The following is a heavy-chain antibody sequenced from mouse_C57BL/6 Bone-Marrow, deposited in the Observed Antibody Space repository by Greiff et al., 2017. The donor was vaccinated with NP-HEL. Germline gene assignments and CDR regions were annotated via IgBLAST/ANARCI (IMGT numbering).Heavy chain of an antibody. CDR3: ARLWSPLDY. V-gene: IGHV1-81*01. Sequence: VKLMESGAELARPGASVKLSCKASGYTFTSYGISWVKQRTGQGLEWIGEIYPRSGNTYYNEKFKGKATLTADKSSSTAYMELRSLTSEDSAVYFCARLWSPLDYWGQGTTLTVSS. D-gene: IGHD1-1*02. J-gene: IGHJ2*01. CDR2: IYPRSGNT. CDR1: GYTFTSYG.